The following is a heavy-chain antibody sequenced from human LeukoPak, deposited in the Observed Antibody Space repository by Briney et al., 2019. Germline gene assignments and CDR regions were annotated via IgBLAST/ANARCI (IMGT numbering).Heavy chain of an antibody. Sequence: ASVKVSCKTSGYIFTSYGISWVRQAPGQGLEWMGWISGYSGGPNYAQKLQGRVTMTTDTSTSTAYMELRSLRSDDTAVYYCARDGVVTPYYFDYWGQGTPVTVSS. CDR1: GYIFTSYG. CDR3: ARDGVVTPYYFDY. CDR2: ISGYSGGP. D-gene: IGHD3-3*01. V-gene: IGHV1-18*01. J-gene: IGHJ4*02.